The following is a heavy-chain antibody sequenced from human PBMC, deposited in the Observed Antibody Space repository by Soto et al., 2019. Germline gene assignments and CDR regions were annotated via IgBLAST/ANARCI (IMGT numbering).Heavy chain of an antibody. Sequence: EVQLLESGGGLVQPGGSLRLSCAASGFTFSSYVMSWVRQAPGKGLEWVSAISGSGGSTHYADSVKGRFTISRDNSKNTLYLQMNSLRAEDTAIYYCAKGKWNDVLSWFDPWGQGTLVTVS. V-gene: IGHV3-23*01. CDR1: GFTFSSYV. D-gene: IGHD1-20*01. CDR3: AKGKWNDVLSWFDP. CDR2: ISGSGGST. J-gene: IGHJ5*02.